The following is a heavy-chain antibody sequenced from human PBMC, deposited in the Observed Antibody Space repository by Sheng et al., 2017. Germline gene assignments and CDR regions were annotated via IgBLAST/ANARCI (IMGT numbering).Heavy chain of an antibody. Sequence: EVQLLDSGGGLVEPGGSLRLSCAASGFTFSSYAMSWVRQAPGKGLEWLSSIRGSGDFAYYAESVKGRFTISRDNSKNRLYLQMNSLRADDTAVYYCAKDGRGYTSTLDFQYWGQGTLVTVSS. CDR2: IRGSGDFA. D-gene: IGHD2-2*01. V-gene: IGHV3-23*01. CDR3: AKDGRGYTSTLDFQY. J-gene: IGHJ1*01. CDR1: GFTFSSYA.